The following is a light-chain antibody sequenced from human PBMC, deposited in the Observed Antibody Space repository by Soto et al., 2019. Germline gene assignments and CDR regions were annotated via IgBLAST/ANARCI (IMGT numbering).Light chain of an antibody. Sequence: EIVLTQSPGTLSLSPGERATLSCRASQSVSSSYVAWYQQKPGQAPRLLIYGASTRATGIPDRFSGSASGTDFTLTISRLEPEDFAVYSCQQYGTSPTFGQGTKVEIK. CDR2: GAS. CDR1: QSVSSSY. V-gene: IGKV3-20*01. CDR3: QQYGTSPT. J-gene: IGKJ1*01.